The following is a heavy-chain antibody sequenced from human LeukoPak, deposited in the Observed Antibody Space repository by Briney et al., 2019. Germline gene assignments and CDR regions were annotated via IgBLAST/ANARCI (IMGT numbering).Heavy chain of an antibody. CDR2: IYYSGST. CDR3: ARGGVVPPGSIDY. D-gene: IGHD2-2*01. Sequence: SETLSLTCTVSGGSISSSSYYCGWIRQPPGKGLEWIGSIYYSGSTYYNPSLKSRVTISVDTSKNQFSLKLSSVTAADTAVYYFARGGVVPPGSIDYWGQGTLVTVSS. CDR1: GGSISSSSYY. V-gene: IGHV4-39*01. J-gene: IGHJ4*02.